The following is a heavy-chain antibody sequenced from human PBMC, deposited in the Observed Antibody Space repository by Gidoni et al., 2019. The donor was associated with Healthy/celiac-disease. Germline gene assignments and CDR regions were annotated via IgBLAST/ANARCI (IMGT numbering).Heavy chain of an antibody. D-gene: IGHD3-22*01. CDR1: GGPINSFY. J-gene: IGHJ5*02. V-gene: IGHV4-59*01. CDR2: IYYSGST. CDR3: ARGRHDNSGYTGVWFDP. Sequence: QVQLQESGPGLVQPSETLSLTCTVSGGPINSFYWSWIRQSPGKGLEWIGYIYYSGSTNYNPSLKSRITISVDTSKNQFSLKLSSVTAADTAVYYCARGRHDNSGYTGVWFDPWGQGTLVTASS.